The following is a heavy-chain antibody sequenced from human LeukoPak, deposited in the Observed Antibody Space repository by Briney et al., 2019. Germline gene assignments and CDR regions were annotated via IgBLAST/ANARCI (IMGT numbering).Heavy chain of an antibody. CDR2: ISWNSGSI. V-gene: IGHV3-9*01. Sequence: PGGSLRLSCAASGFTFDDYAMHWVRQAPGKGLEWVSGISWNSGSIGYADSVKGRFTISRDNAKNSLYLQMNSLRAEDTALYYCAKATDPEAYYYYYYGMDVWGQGTTVTVSS. CDR3: AKATDPEAYYYYYYGMDV. CDR1: GFTFDDYA. J-gene: IGHJ6*02.